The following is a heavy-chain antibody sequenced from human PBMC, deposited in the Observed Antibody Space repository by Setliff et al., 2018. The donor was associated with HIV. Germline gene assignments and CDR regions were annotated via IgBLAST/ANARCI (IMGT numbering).Heavy chain of an antibody. J-gene: IGHJ6*03. CDR2: MYISGST. V-gene: IGHV4-4*07. CDR1: GGSINNHY. D-gene: IGHD6-13*01. Sequence: SETLSLTCTVSGGSINNHYWSWIRQPAGKGLEWIGRMYISGSTNYNPSLKSRVTMSVDTSKNQFSLKLSSVTAADTAVYFCARLIAAAGANHYYYYMDVWGKGTTVTVSS. CDR3: ARLIAAAGANHYYYYMDV.